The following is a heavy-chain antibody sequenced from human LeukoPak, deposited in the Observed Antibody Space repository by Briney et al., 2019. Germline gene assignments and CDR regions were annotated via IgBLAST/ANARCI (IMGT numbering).Heavy chain of an antibody. CDR2: IYSGGST. CDR1: GFTVSSNY. V-gene: IGHV3-53*01. J-gene: IGHJ4*02. D-gene: IGHD2-2*01. CDR3: ARTKSTLWPAAISDY. Sequence: GGSLRLSCAASGFTVSSNYMSWVRQAPGKGLEWVSVIYSGGSTYYADSVKGRFTISRDNSKSTLYLQMNSLRAEDTAVYYCARTKSTLWPAAISDYWGQGTLVTVSS.